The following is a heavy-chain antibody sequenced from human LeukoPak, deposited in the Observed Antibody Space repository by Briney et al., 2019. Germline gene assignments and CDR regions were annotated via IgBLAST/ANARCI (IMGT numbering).Heavy chain of an antibody. CDR1: GGSFSSYY. J-gene: IGHJ4*02. V-gene: IGHV4-59*01. CDR3: ASLPSRYCSSTSCYPYYFDY. CDR2: IYYSGST. Sequence: PSETLSLTCTVSGGSFSSYYLSWIRQPPGKGLEWMGFIYYSGSTNYNPSLKSRVTISVDTSKNQFSLKLSSVTAADTAVYYCASLPSRYCSSTSCYPYYFDYWGQGTLVTVSS. D-gene: IGHD2-2*01.